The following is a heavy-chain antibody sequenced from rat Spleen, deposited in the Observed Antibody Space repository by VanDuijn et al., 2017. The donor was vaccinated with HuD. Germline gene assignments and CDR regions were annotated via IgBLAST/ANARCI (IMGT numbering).Heavy chain of an antibody. V-gene: IGHV5S23*01. CDR3: TTEPSIPTGWFAY. D-gene: IGHD3-1*01. Sequence: EVQLVESGGGLVQPGRSLTLSCAASGFTFSDYAMAWVRQAPTKGLEWVASISTGGGNTYYRDSVKDRFTISRDNAKSSLYLQMDSLRSEDTATYYCTTEPSIPTGWFAYWGQGTLVTVSS. CDR1: GFTFSDYA. J-gene: IGHJ3*01. CDR2: ISTGGGNT.